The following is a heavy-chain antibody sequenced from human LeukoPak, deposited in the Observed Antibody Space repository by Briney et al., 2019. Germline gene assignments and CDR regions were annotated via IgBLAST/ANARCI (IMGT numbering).Heavy chain of an antibody. CDR1: GFTFSSYA. Sequence: PGGSLRLSRSASGFTFSSYAMHWVRQAPGKGLEYVSAISSNGGSTYYADFVKGRFTISRDNSKNTPYLQMSSLRAEDAAVYYCVKDPTARGGDYFDYWGQGTLATVSS. CDR2: ISSNGGST. J-gene: IGHJ4*02. V-gene: IGHV3-64D*06. D-gene: IGHD5-18*01. CDR3: VKDPTARGGDYFDY.